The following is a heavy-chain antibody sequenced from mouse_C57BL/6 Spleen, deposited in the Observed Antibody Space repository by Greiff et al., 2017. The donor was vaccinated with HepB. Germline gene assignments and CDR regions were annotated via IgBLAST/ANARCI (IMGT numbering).Heavy chain of an antibody. J-gene: IGHJ2*01. Sequence: DVKLVESGGGLVQPGGSLSLSCAASGFTFTDYYMSWVRQPPGKALEWLGFIRNKANGYTTEYSASVKGRFTISRDNSQSILYLQMNALRAEDSATYYCARFPYGTGYFDYWGQGTTLTVSS. CDR3: ARFPYGTGYFDY. CDR2: IRNKANGYTT. V-gene: IGHV7-3*01. D-gene: IGHD1-1*02. CDR1: GFTFTDYY.